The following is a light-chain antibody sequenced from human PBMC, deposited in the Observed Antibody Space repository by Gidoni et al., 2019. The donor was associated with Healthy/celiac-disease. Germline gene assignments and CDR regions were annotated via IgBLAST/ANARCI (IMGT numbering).Light chain of an antibody. CDR3: QQYGSSPQT. J-gene: IGKJ1*01. CDR1: QSVSSSY. CDR2: GAS. V-gene: IGKV3-20*01. Sequence: EIVLTQSPGTLSLSPGERATLSCRASQSVSSSYLAWYQQNPGQAPRLLIYGASSRAAGITDRFSGSGSGTDFTLTISRMEPEDFVVYYCQQYGSSPQTFGQGTKVEIK.